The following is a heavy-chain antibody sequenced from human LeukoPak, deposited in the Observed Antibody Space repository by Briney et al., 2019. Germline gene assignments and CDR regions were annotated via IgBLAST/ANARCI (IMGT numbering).Heavy chain of an antibody. CDR2: ISYDGSNK. J-gene: IGHJ4*02. CDR3: ARDSGLYYYDSSGYYY. CDR1: GFTFSSYG. V-gene: IGHV3-30*03. D-gene: IGHD3-22*01. Sequence: GRSLRLSCAASGFTFSSYGMHWVRQAPGKGLEWVAVISYDGSNKYYADSVKGRFTISRDNSKNTLYLQMNSLRAEDTAVYYCARDSGLYYYDSSGYYYWGQGTLVTVSS.